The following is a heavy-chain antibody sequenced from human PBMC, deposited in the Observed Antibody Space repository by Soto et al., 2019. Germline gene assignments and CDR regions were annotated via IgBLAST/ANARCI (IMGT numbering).Heavy chain of an antibody. CDR1: GGTFSSSA. Sequence: VASVKVSCKASGGTFSSSAISGVRQPPRKGLEWMGGIIPIFGTANYAQKFQGRVTITADESTSTAYMELSSLRSEDTAVYYCARGFGQTPYYYYGMDVWGQGTTVTVSS. V-gene: IGHV1-69*13. CDR3: ARGFGQTPYYYYGMDV. D-gene: IGHD3-16*01. J-gene: IGHJ6*02. CDR2: IIPIFGTA.